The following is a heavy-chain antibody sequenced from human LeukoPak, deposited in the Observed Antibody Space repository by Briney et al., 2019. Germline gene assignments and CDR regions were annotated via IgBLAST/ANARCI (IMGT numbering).Heavy chain of an antibody. CDR2: ISGDGGST. CDR1: GFTFDDYA. Sequence: SGGSLRLSCAASGFTFDDYAMHWVRQAPGKGLQWVSLISGDGGSTYYADSVKGRFTISRDNSKNSLYVQMNSLRTEDTALYFCARTYYYDSAGPLDGFDIWGQGTMVTVSS. J-gene: IGHJ3*02. V-gene: IGHV3-43*02. CDR3: ARTYYYDSAGPLDGFDI. D-gene: IGHD3-22*01.